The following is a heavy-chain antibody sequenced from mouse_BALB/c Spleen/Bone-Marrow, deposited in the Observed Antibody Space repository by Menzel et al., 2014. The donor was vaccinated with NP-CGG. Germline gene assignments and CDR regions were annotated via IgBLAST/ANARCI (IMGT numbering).Heavy chain of an antibody. CDR3: VRERGNWYFDV. V-gene: IGHV1-82*01. Sequence: QVQLQQSGPELVKPGASVKISCKASGYAFSSSWMNWVKQRPGQGLEWIGRIYPGDGDTNYNGKFKGKATLTADKSSSTVYMQLSSLTSADSAVYFCVRERGNWYFDVWGAGTTVTVSS. CDR2: IYPGDGDT. J-gene: IGHJ1*01. CDR1: GYAFSSSW.